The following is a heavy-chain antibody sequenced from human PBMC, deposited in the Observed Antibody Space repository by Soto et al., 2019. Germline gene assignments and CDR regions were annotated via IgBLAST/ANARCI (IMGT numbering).Heavy chain of an antibody. J-gene: IGHJ6*03. CDR1: GFTLSGYA. D-gene: IGHD6-6*01. CDR3: ARRARPDFYYMDV. V-gene: IGHV3-64*01. Sequence: EVQLAESGGGLAQPGGSLRLSCAASGFTLSGYAMDWVRQAPGKGLXYVSGISSNGVGTYYAKSVQGRFTISRDNSKNTVYLQMGSLRPEDMAVYYCARRARPDFYYMDVWGKGTTVTVSS. CDR2: ISSNGVGT.